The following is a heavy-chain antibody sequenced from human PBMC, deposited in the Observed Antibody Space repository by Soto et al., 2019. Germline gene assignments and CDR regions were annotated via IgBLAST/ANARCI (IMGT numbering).Heavy chain of an antibody. J-gene: IGHJ4*02. CDR2: IYTTGST. Sequence: QVQLQESGPGLVKPSETLSLTCFVSGNSISNYYWNWIRQPAGKGLEWIGRIYTTGSTNYSPSLQSRVTMSVDTSKNQFSLKLSSVTAADTAVYYCAGSVAYSSSSFHYWGQGTLVTVSS. CDR1: GNSISNYY. D-gene: IGHD6-6*01. CDR3: AGSVAYSSSSFHY. V-gene: IGHV4-4*07.